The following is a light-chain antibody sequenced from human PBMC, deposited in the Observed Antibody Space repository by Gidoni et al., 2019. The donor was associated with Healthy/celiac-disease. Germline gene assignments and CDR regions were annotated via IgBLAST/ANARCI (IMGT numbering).Light chain of an antibody. CDR1: ALPKQY. Sequence: SYELTQPPSVSVSPGQTARITCSGDALPKQYAYWYQQKPGQAPVLVIYKDSERPSGIPERFSGSSSGKTVTLTISGVQAEDEADYYCQSADSSGTYNVVFGGGTKLTVL. CDR3: QSADSSGTYNVV. CDR2: KDS. V-gene: IGLV3-25*02. J-gene: IGLJ2*01.